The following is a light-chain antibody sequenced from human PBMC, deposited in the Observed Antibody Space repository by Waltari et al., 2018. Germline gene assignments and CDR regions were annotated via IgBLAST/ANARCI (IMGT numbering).Light chain of an antibody. J-gene: IGKJ4*01. V-gene: IGKV1-16*01. CDR2: GAS. CDR1: QGISQF. Sequence: DIQMTQSPSSLAASVGDRVTIPCRASQGISQFLAWFRQKPGKAPGPLTYGASSLQSGVPSRFSGSGSGTDFTLTISSLQPEDFASYYCQQYKTFPLTFGGGTKV. CDR3: QQYKTFPLT.